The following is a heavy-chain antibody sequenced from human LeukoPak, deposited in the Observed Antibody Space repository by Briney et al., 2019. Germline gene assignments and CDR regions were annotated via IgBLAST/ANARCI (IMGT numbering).Heavy chain of an antibody. Sequence: EASVKVSCKASGYTFTSYDINWVRQATGQGLEWMGWMNPNSGNTGYAQKFQGRVTMTRNTSISTAYMELSSLRSEDTAVYYCARELYPCYKQQDDYWGQGTLVTVSS. J-gene: IGHJ4*02. D-gene: IGHD3-10*01. CDR3: ARELYPCYKQQDDY. CDR1: GYTFTSYD. CDR2: MNPNSGNT. V-gene: IGHV1-8*01.